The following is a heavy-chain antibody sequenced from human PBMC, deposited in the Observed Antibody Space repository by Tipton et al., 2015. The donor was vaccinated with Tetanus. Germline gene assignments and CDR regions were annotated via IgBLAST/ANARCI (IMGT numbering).Heavy chain of an antibody. J-gene: IGHJ5*02. CDR2: IYYSGST. CDR3: ARATGIAAGVRWFDP. Sequence: TLSLTCTVSGGSISSYYRSWIRQPPGKGLEWIGYIYYSGSTNYNPSLKSRVTISVDTSKNQFSLKLNSVTAADTAVYYCARATGIAAGVRWFDPWGQGTLVTVSS. CDR1: GGSISSYY. V-gene: IGHV4-59*01. D-gene: IGHD6-13*01.